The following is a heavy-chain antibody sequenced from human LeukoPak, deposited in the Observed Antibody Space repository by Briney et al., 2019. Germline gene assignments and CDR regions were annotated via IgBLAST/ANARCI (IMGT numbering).Heavy chain of an antibody. V-gene: IGHV4-30-2*01. Sequence: SETLSLTCAVSGGSISSGGYSWGWIRQPPGKGLEWIGYIYHSGSTYYNPSLKSRVTISVDRSKNQFSLKLSSVTAADTAVYYCARACSSTSCYSYDAFDIWGQGTMVTVSS. CDR2: IYHSGST. CDR1: GGSISSGGYS. CDR3: ARACSSTSCYSYDAFDI. D-gene: IGHD2-2*01. J-gene: IGHJ3*02.